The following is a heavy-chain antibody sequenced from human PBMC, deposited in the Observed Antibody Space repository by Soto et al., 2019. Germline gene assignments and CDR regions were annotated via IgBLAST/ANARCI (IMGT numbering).Heavy chain of an antibody. J-gene: IGHJ4*02. V-gene: IGHV4-59*08. D-gene: IGHD1-26*01. CDR1: GGSISSYY. CDR3: ASSDASGSYYYFDY. CDR2: IYYSGST. Sequence: SETLSLTCTVSGGSISSYYWSWIRQPPGKGLEWIGYIYYSGSTNYNPSLKSRVTISVATSKNQFSLKLSSVTAADTAVYYCASSDASGSYYYFDYWGQGTLVTVSS.